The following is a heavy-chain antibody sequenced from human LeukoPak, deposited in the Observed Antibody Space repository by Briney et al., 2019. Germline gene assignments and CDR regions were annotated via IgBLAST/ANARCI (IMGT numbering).Heavy chain of an antibody. CDR2: INFSGTT. D-gene: IGHD2-2*01. J-gene: IGHJ3*02. CDR1: GGSISNFY. V-gene: IGHV4-4*07. Sequence: SETLSLTCTVSGGSISNFYWSWIRQSAGERPEYIGRINFSGTTNYNPSLRSRVTLSMDTSKNQVSLDLSAVTAADTAVYYCAKLLLPASKGAFIIWGLGTLVTVSS. CDR3: AKLLLPASKGAFII.